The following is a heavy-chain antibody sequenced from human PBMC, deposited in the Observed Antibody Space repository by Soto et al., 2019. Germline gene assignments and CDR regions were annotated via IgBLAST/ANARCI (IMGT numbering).Heavy chain of an antibody. D-gene: IGHD6-19*01. J-gene: IGHJ4*02. V-gene: IGHV3-30*03. CDR1: GFTFSSYG. CDR2: ISYDGSNK. CDR3: ASRPPQWLVDY. Sequence: QVQLVESGGGVVQPGRSLRLSCAASGFTFSSYGMHWVRQAPGKGLEWVAVISYDGSNKYYADSVKGRFTISRDNSKNTLYLQMNSLRAADTAVYYCASRPPQWLVDYWGQGTLVTVSS.